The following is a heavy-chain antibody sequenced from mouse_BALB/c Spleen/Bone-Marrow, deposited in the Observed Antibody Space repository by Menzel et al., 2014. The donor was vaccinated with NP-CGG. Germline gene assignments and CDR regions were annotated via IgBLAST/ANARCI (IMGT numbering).Heavy chain of an antibody. J-gene: IGHJ2*01. D-gene: IGHD3-1*01. CDR2: IWSGGST. CDR1: GFSLTTYG. CDR3: ARNHRGYYSYY. Sequence: QVQLKESGPGLVQPSQSLSITCTVSGFSLTTYGVHWVRQSPGKGLEWLGVIWSGGSTDYNAAFISRLSISKDNSESXVFFKMNSLQANDTAIYYCARNHRGYYSYYWGQGTTLTVSS. V-gene: IGHV2-2*02.